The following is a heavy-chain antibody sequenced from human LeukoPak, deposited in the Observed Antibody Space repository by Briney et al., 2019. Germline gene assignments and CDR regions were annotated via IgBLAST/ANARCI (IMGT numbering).Heavy chain of an antibody. D-gene: IGHD3/OR15-3a*01. CDR3: ARRKFIGRAFDI. J-gene: IGHJ3*02. Sequence: SETLSLTCTISGGSVSDYYWSWIRQSPGKGLEWIGEINHSGSTNYNPSLKSRVTISVDTSKNQFSLKLSSVTAADTAVYYCARRKFIGRAFDIWGQGTMVTVSS. CDR1: GGSVSDYY. CDR2: INHSGST. V-gene: IGHV4-34*01.